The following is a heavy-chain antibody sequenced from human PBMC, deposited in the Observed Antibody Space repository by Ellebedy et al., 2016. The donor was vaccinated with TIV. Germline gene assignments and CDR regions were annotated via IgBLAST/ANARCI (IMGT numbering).Heavy chain of an antibody. CDR2: IYYSGST. D-gene: IGHD3-22*01. J-gene: IGHJ4*02. CDR1: GGSISSSSYY. V-gene: IGHV4-31*03. CDR3: ARFTYFSSGYVDT. Sequence: SETLSLXXTVSGGSISSSSYYWVWIRQHPGKGLEWIGYIYYSGSTYYNPSLKSRITISVDTSKSQFSLKLSSVTAADTAVYYCARFTYFSSGYVDTWGRGTLVTVSS.